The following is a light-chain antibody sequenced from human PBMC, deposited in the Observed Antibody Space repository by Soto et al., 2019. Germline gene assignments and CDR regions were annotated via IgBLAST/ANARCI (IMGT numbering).Light chain of an antibody. CDR1: NTGSKS. Sequence: SYELTQPPSVSVAPGQTARITCGGNNTGSKSVHWYQQKPGQAPVLGVYDDSDRPSGIPERFSGSNSGNTATLTISRVEAGDEVDYYCQVWDSSSDHPVVFGGGTKLTVL. CDR3: QVWDSSSDHPVV. CDR2: DDS. J-gene: IGLJ2*01. V-gene: IGLV3-21*02.